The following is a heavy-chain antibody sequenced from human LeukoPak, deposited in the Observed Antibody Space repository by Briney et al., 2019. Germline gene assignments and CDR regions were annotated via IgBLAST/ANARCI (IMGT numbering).Heavy chain of an antibody. CDR3: ARDMGLTTVTTVFAFDV. D-gene: IGHD4-17*01. CDR1: GFTFSSFS. V-gene: IGHV3-21*01. Sequence: PGGSLRLSCAGSGFTFSSFSMNWVRQAPGKGLEWVSSISSSSGYIHYADSVKGRFTISRDNAKSSLYLQMNSLRAEDTAVYYCARDMGLTTVTTVFAFDVWGQGTMVTVSS. CDR2: ISSSSGYI. J-gene: IGHJ3*01.